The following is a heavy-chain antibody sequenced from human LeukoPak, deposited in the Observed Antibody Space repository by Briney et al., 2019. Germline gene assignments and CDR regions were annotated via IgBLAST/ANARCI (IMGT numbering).Heavy chain of an antibody. V-gene: IGHV3-21*01. J-gene: IGHJ4*02. Sequence: GSLRLSCAASGFTFSSYSMNWVRQAPGKGLEWVSSISSSSSYIYYADSVKGRSTISRDNAKNSLYLQMNSLRAEDTAVYYCARGRVATIFDYWGQGTLVTVSS. CDR2: ISSSSSYI. CDR1: GFTFSSYS. CDR3: ARGRVATIFDY. D-gene: IGHD5-12*01.